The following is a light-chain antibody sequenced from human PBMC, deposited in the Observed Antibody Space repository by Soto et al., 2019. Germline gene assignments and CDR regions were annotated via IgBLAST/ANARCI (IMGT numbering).Light chain of an antibody. CDR2: GAS. CDR3: HHHVSSPRT. J-gene: IGKJ1*01. CDR1: QSVSSSY. Sequence: EIVLTQSPGTLSLSPGERATLSCRASQSVSSSYLAWYQQKPGQAPRLLFYGASSRATVIPDRFSGSGSGTDFTLTIIRLEPDDFALYYCHHHVSSPRTFGQGTKVEIK. V-gene: IGKV3-20*01.